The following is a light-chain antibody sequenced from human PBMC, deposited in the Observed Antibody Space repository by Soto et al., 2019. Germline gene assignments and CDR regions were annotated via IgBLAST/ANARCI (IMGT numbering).Light chain of an antibody. J-gene: IGKJ3*01. Sequence: EMVLTQSPASLSVSPGERATLTCRASESVSSKLAWYQQKPGQAPRLLIYDASNRATGIPARFSGSGSGTDFTLTISSLEPEDYAVYYCQQRINWPVTFGPGTKVDIK. CDR1: ESVSSK. CDR3: QQRINWPVT. CDR2: DAS. V-gene: IGKV3-11*01.